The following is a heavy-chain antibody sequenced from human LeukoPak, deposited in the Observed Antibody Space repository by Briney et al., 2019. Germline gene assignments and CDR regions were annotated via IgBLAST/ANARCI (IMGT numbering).Heavy chain of an antibody. CDR2: IKQDGSEK. CDR3: ARDRTWIGGFDY. Sequence: GGSLRLSCAASGFTLSSYWMSWVRQAPGKGLEWVANIKQDGSEKYYVDSVKGRFTISRDNTRNSLYLQMNSLRAEDTAVYFCARDRTWIGGFDYWGQGTLVTVSS. D-gene: IGHD2-2*03. V-gene: IGHV3-7*01. J-gene: IGHJ4*02. CDR1: GFTLSSYW.